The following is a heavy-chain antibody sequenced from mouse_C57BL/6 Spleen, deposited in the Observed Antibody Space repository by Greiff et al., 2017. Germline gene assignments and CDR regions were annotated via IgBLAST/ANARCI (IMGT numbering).Heavy chain of an antibody. Sequence: VHVKQSGPELVKPGASVKISCKASGYSFTGYYMNWVKQSPEKSLEWIGEINPSTGGTTYNQKFKAKATLTVDKSSSTAYMQLKSLTSEDSAVYYCARKSLYYYGSSYSDYWGQGTTLTVSS. D-gene: IGHD1-1*01. J-gene: IGHJ2*01. CDR2: INPSTGGT. CDR3: ARKSLYYYGSSYSDY. CDR1: GYSFTGYY. V-gene: IGHV1-42*01.